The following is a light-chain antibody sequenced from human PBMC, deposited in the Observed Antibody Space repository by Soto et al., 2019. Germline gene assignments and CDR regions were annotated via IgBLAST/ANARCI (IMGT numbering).Light chain of an antibody. J-gene: IGKJ1*01. Sequence: EIVLTQSPATLSLSPGERATLSCRGSQSVSGNYVAWYQQNPGQAPRLLIYGASNRATGIPDRFSGSWSGTDFTLTIDRLEPEDYAVYYCEDYGSSRTFGQGTKVEI. V-gene: IGKV3-20*01. CDR1: QSVSGNY. CDR3: EDYGSSRT. CDR2: GAS.